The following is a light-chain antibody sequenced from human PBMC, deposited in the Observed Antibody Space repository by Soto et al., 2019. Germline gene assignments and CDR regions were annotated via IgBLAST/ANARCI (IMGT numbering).Light chain of an antibody. J-gene: IGLJ2*01. V-gene: IGLV1-40*01. CDR3: QSYDSTLTGSV. CDR2: GDN. CDR1: SSNIGAGYD. Sequence: QSVLTQQPSVSGAPGQRGTISCTGSSSNIGAGYDVQWYQHLPGTAPKLLIYGDNNRPSGVPDRFSGSKSGTSASLAITGLQAEDEADYYCQSYDSTLTGSVFGGGTKLTVL.